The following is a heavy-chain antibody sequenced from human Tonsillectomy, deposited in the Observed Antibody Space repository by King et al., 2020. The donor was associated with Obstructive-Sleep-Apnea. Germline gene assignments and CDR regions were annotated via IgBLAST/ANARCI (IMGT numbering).Heavy chain of an antibody. CDR1: GFTFSSYG. CDR3: AKDSKENALYDAFDY. V-gene: IGHV3-30*02. J-gene: IGHJ4*02. Sequence: VQLVESGGGVVQPGRSLRLSCAASGFTFSSYGMHWVRQAPGKGLEWVAFIRYDGSNKYYADSVKGRFTISRDSSKNTLYLQMNSLRAEDTALYYCAKDSKENALYDAFDYWGKGTLVTVSS. CDR2: IRYDGSNK. D-gene: IGHD2-8*01.